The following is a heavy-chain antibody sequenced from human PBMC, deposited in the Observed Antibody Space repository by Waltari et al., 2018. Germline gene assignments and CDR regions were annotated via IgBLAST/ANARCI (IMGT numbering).Heavy chain of an antibody. Sequence: QVQLQQWGAGLLKPSETLSLTCAVYGGSFSGYYWSWIRQPPGKGLEWIGEINHSGSTNYNPSLKSRVTISVDTSKNQFSLKLSSVTAADTAVYYCARGYYGSGSYYNRGYYYYYMDVWGKGTTVTVSS. CDR2: INHSGST. J-gene: IGHJ6*03. V-gene: IGHV4-34*01. CDR1: GGSFSGYY. D-gene: IGHD3-10*01. CDR3: ARGYYGSGSYYNRGYYYYYMDV.